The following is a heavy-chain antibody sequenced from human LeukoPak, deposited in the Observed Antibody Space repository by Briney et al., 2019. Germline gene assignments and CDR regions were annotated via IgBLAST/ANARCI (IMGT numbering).Heavy chain of an antibody. CDR2: IKQDGSDK. J-gene: IGHJ4*02. Sequence: GDSLSLSCAASGFTFTKYWMTWVRQAPGKGLEWVGNIKQDGSDKNYMDSMKGRFTISRDNTKNSVYLQMSSLRAEDTAVYYCAREVWGPEYWGQGTLVTVST. V-gene: IGHV3-7*01. CDR3: AREVWGPEY. D-gene: IGHD7-27*01. CDR1: GFTFTKYW.